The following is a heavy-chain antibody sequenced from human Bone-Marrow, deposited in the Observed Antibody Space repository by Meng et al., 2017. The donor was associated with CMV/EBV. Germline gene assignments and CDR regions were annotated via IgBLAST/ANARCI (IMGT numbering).Heavy chain of an antibody. Sequence: GGSLRLSCKGSGYSFTNHWIGWVRQMPGRGLEWMGILYPDDSETRYSPSFQGRVTISADNSNSTAYLQWSSLKASDTAMYYCARVYSSSSKFDYWGQGTLVTVSS. CDR1: GYSFTNHW. D-gene: IGHD6-6*01. CDR2: LYPDDSET. J-gene: IGHJ4*02. CDR3: ARVYSSSSKFDY. V-gene: IGHV5-51*01.